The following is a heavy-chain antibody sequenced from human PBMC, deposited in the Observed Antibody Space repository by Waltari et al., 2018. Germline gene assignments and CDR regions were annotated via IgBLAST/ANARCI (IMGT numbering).Heavy chain of an antibody. J-gene: IGHJ4*02. CDR2: ISGSGGST. CDR1: GFTFSSYA. CDR3: AKSPEYSSGWYLDY. D-gene: IGHD6-19*01. Sequence: EVHLLESGGGLVQPGGSPRLSCAASGFTFSSYAMSWVRQGPGKGLEWVSSISGSGGSTYYADSVKGRFTISRDNSKKTLYLQMNSLRAEDTAIYYCAKSPEYSSGWYLDYWGQGTLVTVSS. V-gene: IGHV3-23*01.